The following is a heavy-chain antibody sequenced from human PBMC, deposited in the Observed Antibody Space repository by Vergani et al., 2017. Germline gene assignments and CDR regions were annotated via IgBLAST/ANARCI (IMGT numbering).Heavy chain of an antibody. CDR2: INHSGST. CDR1: GGSFSGYY. D-gene: IGHD7-27*01. CDR3: ARGVINWGGRRDLGYFQH. J-gene: IGHJ1*01. V-gene: IGHV4-34*01. Sequence: QVQLPQWGAGLLKPSETLSLTCAVYGGSFSGYYWSWIRQPPGKGLEWIGEINHSGSTNYNPSLKSRVTISVDTSKNQFSLKLSSVTAADTAVYYWARGVINWGGRRDLGYFQHWGQGTLVTVSS.